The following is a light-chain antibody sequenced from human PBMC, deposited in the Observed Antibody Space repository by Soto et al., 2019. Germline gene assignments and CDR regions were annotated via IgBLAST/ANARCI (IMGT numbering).Light chain of an antibody. J-gene: IGKJ1*01. CDR2: GAS. Sequence: EIVMTQSPATLSVSPGERATLSCRASQSVSSNLAWYQQKPGQAPRLLIYGASRRATGIPDRFSGSGSGTDFTLTISSLEPEDFAVYFCQQYVSSPRTFGQGTKVDIK. CDR1: QSVSSN. V-gene: IGKV3-20*01. CDR3: QQYVSSPRT.